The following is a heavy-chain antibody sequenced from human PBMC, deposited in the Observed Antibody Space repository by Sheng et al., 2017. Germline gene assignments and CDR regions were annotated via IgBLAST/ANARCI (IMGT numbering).Heavy chain of an antibody. CDR1: GGSFSGYY. J-gene: IGHJ4*02. Sequence: QVQLQQWGAGLLKPSETLSLTCAVYGGSFSGYYWSWIRQPPGKGLEWIGEINHSGSTNYNPSLKSRVTISVDTSKNQFSLKLSSVTAADTAVYYCARGGKNCTNGVCYTPLGGEFDYWGQGTLVTVSS. CDR2: INHSGST. CDR3: ARGGKNCTNGVCYTPLGGEFDY. V-gene: IGHV4-34*01. D-gene: IGHD2-8*01.